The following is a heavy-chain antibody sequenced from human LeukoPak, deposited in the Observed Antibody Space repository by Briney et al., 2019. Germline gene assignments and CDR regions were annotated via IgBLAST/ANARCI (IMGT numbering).Heavy chain of an antibody. CDR2: TSGTYISGST. D-gene: IGHD6-13*01. V-gene: IGHV4-61*02. Sequence: SSETLSLTCTVSGDSVSSPGYFWTWVRQPAGKGLEWIGRNYTSGTYISGSTDYNPSLESRVTISVDTSKNQFSLRLSSVTATDTAMYYCARDVAGYSRSFDIWGQGTMVTVSS. CDR3: ARDVAGYSRSFDI. J-gene: IGHJ3*02. CDR1: GDSVSSPGYF.